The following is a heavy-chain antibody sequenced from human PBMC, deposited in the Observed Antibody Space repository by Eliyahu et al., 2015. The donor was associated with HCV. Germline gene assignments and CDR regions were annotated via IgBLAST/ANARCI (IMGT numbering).Heavy chain of an antibody. CDR2: ISWNSGSI. Sequence: EVQLVESGGGLVQPGRSLRLSCAASGFTFDXYAMXWVRQAPGKGLEWVSGISWNSGSIGYADSVKGRFTISRDNAKNSLYLQMNSLRAEDTALYYCAKDMGYSVRGSYPFDYWGQGTLVTVSS. CDR3: AKDMGYSVRGSYPFDY. J-gene: IGHJ4*02. CDR1: GFTFDXYA. V-gene: IGHV3-9*01. D-gene: IGHD1-26*01.